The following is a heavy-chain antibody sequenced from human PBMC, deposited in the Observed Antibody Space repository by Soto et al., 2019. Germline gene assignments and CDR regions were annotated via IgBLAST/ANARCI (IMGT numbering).Heavy chain of an antibody. CDR2: IYYSGST. V-gene: IGHV4-39*01. D-gene: IGHD3-3*01. CDR1: GGSISSSSYY. J-gene: IGHJ6*02. Sequence: LSLTCTVSGGSISSSSYYWGWIRQPPGKGLEWIGSIYYSGSTYYNPSLKSRVTISVDTSKNQFSLKLSSVTAADTAVYYCARPVWSAYAKHDHYYYYGMDVWGQGTTVTVSS. CDR3: ARPVWSAYAKHDHYYYYGMDV.